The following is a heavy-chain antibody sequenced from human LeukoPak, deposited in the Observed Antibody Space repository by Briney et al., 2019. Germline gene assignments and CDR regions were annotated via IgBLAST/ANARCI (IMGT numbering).Heavy chain of an antibody. J-gene: IGHJ4*02. Sequence: PGGSLRLSCAVSGFTFSNFWMSWVRQAPGRGLEWVANIHPEGNEKYHVESVKGRFTTSRDNTKDLLFLQMNGLRVEDTAVYYCARGDDFSGDHWGQGTLVTVSS. CDR2: IHPEGNEK. D-gene: IGHD1-1*01. CDR1: GFTFSNFW. V-gene: IGHV3-7*04. CDR3: ARGDDFSGDH.